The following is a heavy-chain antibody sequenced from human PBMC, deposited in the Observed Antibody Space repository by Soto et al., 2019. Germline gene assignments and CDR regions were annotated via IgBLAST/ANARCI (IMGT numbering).Heavy chain of an antibody. V-gene: IGHV1-69*13. Sequence: SVKVSCKASGGTFSSYAISWVRQAPGQGLEWMGGIIPIFGTANYAQKFQGRVTITADESTSTAYMELSSLRSEDTAVYYCARDWYYDFWSGPLYYGMDVWGQGTTVTVSS. D-gene: IGHD3-3*01. CDR3: ARDWYYDFWSGPLYYGMDV. CDR2: IIPIFGTA. CDR1: GGTFSSYA. J-gene: IGHJ6*02.